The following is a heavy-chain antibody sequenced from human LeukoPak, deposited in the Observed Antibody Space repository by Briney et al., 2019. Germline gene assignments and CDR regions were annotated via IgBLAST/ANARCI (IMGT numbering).Heavy chain of an antibody. V-gene: IGHV4-59*01. J-gene: IGHJ4*01. CDR2: IYYSGST. D-gene: IGHD3-22*01. Sequence: SETLSLTCTVSGGSISSYYWSWIRQPPGKGLEWIGYIYYSGSTNYNPSLKSRVTISVDTSKNQFSLKLSSVTAADTAVYYCARTTYYYDSSGSGDFDYCGHGTLVTVSS. CDR1: GGSISSYY. CDR3: ARTTYYYDSSGSGDFDY.